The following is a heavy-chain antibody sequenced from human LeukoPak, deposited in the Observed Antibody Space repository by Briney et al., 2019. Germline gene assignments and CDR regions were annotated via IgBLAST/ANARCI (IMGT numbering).Heavy chain of an antibody. CDR3: ERERGGDYYDSSGYPLDY. CDR2: IIPIFGTA. V-gene: IGHV1-69*05. D-gene: IGHD3-22*01. Sequence: SSVKVSCKASGGTFSSYAISWVRQAPGQGLEWMGGIIPIFGTANYAQKFQGRVTITTDESTSTASMELSSLRSEDTAVYYCERERGGDYYDSSGYPLDYWGQGTLVTVSS. CDR1: GGTFSSYA. J-gene: IGHJ4*02.